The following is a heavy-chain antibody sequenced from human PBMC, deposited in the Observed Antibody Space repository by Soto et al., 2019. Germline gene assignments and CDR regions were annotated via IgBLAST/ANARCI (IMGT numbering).Heavy chain of an antibody. D-gene: IGHD3-22*01. Sequence: GESLKISCKGSGYSFAGYWITWVRQKPGKGLEWMGRIDPSDSQSYYSPSFRGHVTISVTKSITTVFLQWSSLRASDTAMYYCARQIYDSDTGPNFQYYFDSWGQGTPVTVSS. CDR3: ARQIYDSDTGPNFQYYFDS. CDR1: GYSFAGYW. CDR2: IDPSDSQS. J-gene: IGHJ4*02. V-gene: IGHV5-10-1*01.